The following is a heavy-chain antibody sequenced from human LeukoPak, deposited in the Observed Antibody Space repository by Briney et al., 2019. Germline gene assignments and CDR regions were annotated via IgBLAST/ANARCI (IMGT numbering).Heavy chain of an antibody. CDR3: ARGTERITIFGVVIMAGNWFDP. Sequence: ASVKVSCKASGYTFTSYDINWVRQATGQGLEWMGWMNPNSGNTGYAQKFQGRVTMTRNTSISTAYMELSSLRSEDTAVYYCARGTERITIFGVVIMAGNWFDPWGQGTLVTVPS. D-gene: IGHD3-3*01. CDR1: GYTFTSYD. V-gene: IGHV1-8*01. J-gene: IGHJ5*02. CDR2: MNPNSGNT.